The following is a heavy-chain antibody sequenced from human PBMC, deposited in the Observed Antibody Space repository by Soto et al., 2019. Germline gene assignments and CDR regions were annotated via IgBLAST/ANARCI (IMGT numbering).Heavy chain of an antibody. D-gene: IGHD2-15*01. CDR2: ISGSGGST. CDR3: ARDNSQNYGTPAASSWFHP. Sequence: GGSLRLSCAASGFTFSSYAMSWVRQAPGKGLEWVSAISGSGGSTYYADSVKGRFTISRDNSKNTLYLQMNSLRYEDTAVYYCARDNSQNYGTPAASSWFHPWGQGTPVTVSS. CDR1: GFTFSSYA. V-gene: IGHV3-23*01. J-gene: IGHJ5*02.